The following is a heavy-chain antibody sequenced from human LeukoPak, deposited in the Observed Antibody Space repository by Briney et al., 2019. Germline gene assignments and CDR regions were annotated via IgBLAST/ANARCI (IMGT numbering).Heavy chain of an antibody. J-gene: IGHJ4*02. CDR1: GYTFSNYG. CDR2: TSYNGST. CDR3: ARHSGSGWQALGY. Sequence: ASVKVSCKASGYTFSNYGISWVRQAPGLGLEWMGWTSYNGSTNYAQKFQDRGTMTTDTSTTTAYMELRSLESDDTAVYYCARHSGSGWQALGYWGQGTLVTVSS. D-gene: IGHD6-19*01. V-gene: IGHV1-18*04.